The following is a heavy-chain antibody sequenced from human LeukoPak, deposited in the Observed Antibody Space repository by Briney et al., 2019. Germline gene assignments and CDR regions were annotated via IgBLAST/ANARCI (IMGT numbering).Heavy chain of an antibody. CDR2: ISSDGSNE. Sequence: PGGSLRLSCAASGFTFSSYEMNWVRQAPGKGLEWVAVISSDGSNEYYADSVKGRFTISRDNSKNTLYLQMNSLRAEDTAVYYCARDSRNDFDFQHWGQGTLVTVSS. J-gene: IGHJ1*01. CDR1: GFTFSSYE. D-gene: IGHD2-21*02. V-gene: IGHV3-33*08. CDR3: ARDSRNDFDFQH.